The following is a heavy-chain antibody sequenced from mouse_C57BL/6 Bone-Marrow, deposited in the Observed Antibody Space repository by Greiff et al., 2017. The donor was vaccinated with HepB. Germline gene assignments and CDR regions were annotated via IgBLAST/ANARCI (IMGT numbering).Heavy chain of an antibody. CDR3: ASPAYYSNYSYAMDY. Sequence: VKLMESGPGLVAPSQSLSITCTVSGFSLTSYGVHWVRQPPGKGLEWLVVIWSDGSTTYNSALNSRLSISKDNSKSQVFLKMNSLQTDDTAMYYCASPAYYSNYSYAMDYWGQGTSVTVSS. CDR2: IWSDGST. CDR1: GFSLTSYG. D-gene: IGHD2-5*01. J-gene: IGHJ4*01. V-gene: IGHV2-6*03.